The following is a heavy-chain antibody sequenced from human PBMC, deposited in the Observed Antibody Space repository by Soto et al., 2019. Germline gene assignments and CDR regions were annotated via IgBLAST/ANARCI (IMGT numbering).Heavy chain of an antibody. Sequence: ASVKVSCKTSGYTFSSYTIAWVRQAPGQGLEWLGWISPDDGNTEYGQKFQGRVTMTADTLTNNAYMELRSLKYDDTAVYYCARVEAPFGESLHWGQGTPVTVSS. V-gene: IGHV1-18*01. CDR1: GYTFSSYT. CDR3: ARVEAPFGESLH. D-gene: IGHD3-10*01. J-gene: IGHJ4*02. CDR2: ISPDDGNT.